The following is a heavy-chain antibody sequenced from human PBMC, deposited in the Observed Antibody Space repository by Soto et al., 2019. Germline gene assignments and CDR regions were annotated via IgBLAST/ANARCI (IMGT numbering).Heavy chain of an antibody. CDR3: ARAPQNQIVVVPAATFKSYYYYGMDV. Sequence: SETLSLTCAVSGGSISSSNWWSWVRQPPGKGLEWIGEIYHSGSTNYNPSLKSRVTISVDKSKNQFSLKLSSVTAADTAVYYCARAPQNQIVVVPAATFKSYYYYGMDVWGQGTTVTVSS. CDR1: GGSISSSNW. D-gene: IGHD2-2*01. CDR2: IYHSGST. V-gene: IGHV4-4*02. J-gene: IGHJ6*02.